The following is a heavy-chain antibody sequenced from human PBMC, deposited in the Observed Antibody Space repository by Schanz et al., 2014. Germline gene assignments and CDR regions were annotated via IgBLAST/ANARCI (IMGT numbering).Heavy chain of an antibody. CDR2: ISTTGSTI. CDR1: GFAVDNYY. CDR3: ARDRRNADLDY. D-gene: IGHD1-1*01. J-gene: IGHJ4*02. V-gene: IGHV3-11*04. Sequence: VQLVESGGGLVQPGGSLRLSCAASGFAVDNYYMSCVRQAPGKGLEWVSYISTTGSTIYYADSVKGRFTISRDNAKNSLYLEMNSLRAEDTALYYCARDRRNADLDYWGQGTLVTVSS.